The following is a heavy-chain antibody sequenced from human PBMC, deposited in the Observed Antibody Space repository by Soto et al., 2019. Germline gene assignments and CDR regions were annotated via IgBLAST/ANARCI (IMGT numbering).Heavy chain of an antibody. V-gene: IGHV1-3*01. Sequence: QVQLVQSGAEVKKPGASVKISCKASGYTFTRYTMNWVRQAPGQRLEWMGWINPDNGNTKSSQKCQDRVIITRDTSASTAYMDLSSLRSDDTAVYYCARGIATGQLEPWGQGTLVTVSS. J-gene: IGHJ5*02. CDR2: INPDNGNT. D-gene: IGHD2-15*01. CDR3: ARGIATGQLEP. CDR1: GYTFTRYT.